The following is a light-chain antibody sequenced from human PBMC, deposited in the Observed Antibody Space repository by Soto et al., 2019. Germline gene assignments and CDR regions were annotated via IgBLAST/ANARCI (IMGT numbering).Light chain of an antibody. CDR2: TAS. Sequence: IQMTQSPSSVSASVGDRVTITCGASQGVSTWLAWYQQKPGKAPNLLIYTASSLQSGVPSRFSGSGSGTDFTLTINGLQPEDFATYYCQQAASFPITFGQGTRLEIK. J-gene: IGKJ5*01. V-gene: IGKV1-12*01. CDR3: QQAASFPIT. CDR1: QGVSTW.